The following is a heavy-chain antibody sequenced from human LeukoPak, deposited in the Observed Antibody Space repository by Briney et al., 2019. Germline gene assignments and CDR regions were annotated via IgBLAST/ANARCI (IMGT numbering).Heavy chain of an antibody. D-gene: IGHD3-9*01. CDR3: ARDRRAYFDILTGYTGAFDV. CDR1: GFIFSSYT. J-gene: IGHJ3*01. Sequence: GGSLRLACAASGFIFSSYTMNWVRQAPGKGLEWVSSISVRRNHIYYAESVKGRFTISRDNAKNSLYLEMNALRAEDTAVYYCARDRRAYFDILTGYTGAFDVWGQGTMVTVSS. V-gene: IGHV3-21*01. CDR2: ISVRRNHI.